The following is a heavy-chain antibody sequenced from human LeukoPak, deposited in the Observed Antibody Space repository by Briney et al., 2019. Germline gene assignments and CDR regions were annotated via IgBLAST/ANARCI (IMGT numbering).Heavy chain of an antibody. CDR3: AKDHCSSTSCYTYLWYFDL. CDR2: ISGSGGST. CDR1: GFTFSSYA. V-gene: IGHV3-23*01. J-gene: IGHJ2*01. D-gene: IGHD2-2*02. Sequence: PGGSLRLSCAASGFTFSSYAMSWVRQAPGKGLEWVSAISGSGGSTYYADSVKGRFTISRDNSKNTLYLQMNSLRAEDTAVYYCAKDHCSSTSCYTYLWYFDLWGHGTLVTVSS.